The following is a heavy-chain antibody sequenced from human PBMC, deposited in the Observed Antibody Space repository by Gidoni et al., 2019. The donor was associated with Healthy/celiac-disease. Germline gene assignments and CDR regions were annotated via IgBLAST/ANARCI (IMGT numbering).Heavy chain of an antibody. CDR3: ARHALDFITMVQGVTQFDY. V-gene: IGHV4-39*01. CDR2: IYYSGST. J-gene: IGHJ4*02. D-gene: IGHD3-10*01. Sequence: QLQLQESGPGLVKPSETLSLTCTVSGGSISSSSYYWGWIRQPPGKGLEWIGSIYYSGSTYYNPSLKSRVTISVDTSKNQFSLKLSSVTAADTAVYYCARHALDFITMVQGVTQFDYWGQGTLVTVSS. CDR1: GGSISSSSYY.